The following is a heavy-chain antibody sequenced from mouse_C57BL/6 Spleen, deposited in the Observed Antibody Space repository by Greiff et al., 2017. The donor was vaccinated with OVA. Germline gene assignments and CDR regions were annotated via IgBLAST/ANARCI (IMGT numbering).Heavy chain of an antibody. CDR2: IYPSDSET. CDR3: ARGENYYGSSLDY. Sequence: QVQLQQPGAELVRPGSSVKLSCKASGYTFTSYWMDWVKQRPGQGLEWIGNIYPSDSETHYNQKFKDKATLTVDKSSSTAYMQLSSLTSEDSAVYYCARGENYYGSSLDYWGQGTTLTVSS. V-gene: IGHV1-61*01. CDR1: GYTFTSYW. D-gene: IGHD1-1*01. J-gene: IGHJ2*01.